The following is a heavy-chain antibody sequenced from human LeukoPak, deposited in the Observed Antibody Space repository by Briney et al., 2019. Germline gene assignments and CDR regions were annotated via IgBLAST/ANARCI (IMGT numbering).Heavy chain of an antibody. J-gene: IGHJ6*02. CDR1: GYTFTGYY. CDR3: AGRLDYGDYRPASYYYGMGV. V-gene: IGHV1-2*02. D-gene: IGHD4-17*01. CDR2: INPNSGGT. Sequence: GASVKVSCKASGYTFTGYYMHWVRQAPGQGLEWMGWINPNSGGTNYAQKFQGRVTMTRDTSISTAYMELSRLRSDDTAVYYCAGRLDYGDYRPASYYYGMGVWGQGTTVTVSS.